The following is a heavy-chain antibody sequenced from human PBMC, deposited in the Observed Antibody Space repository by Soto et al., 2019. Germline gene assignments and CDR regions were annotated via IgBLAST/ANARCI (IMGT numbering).Heavy chain of an antibody. CDR2: IYYSGST. D-gene: IGHD2-21*02. J-gene: IGHJ6*02. Sequence: PSETLSLTCTVSGGSINSGGYYWSWIRQHPGKGLEWIGYIYYSGSTYYNPSLKSRVTISVDTSKNQFSLKLSSVTAADTAVYYCARVCGGDCHYGMDVWGQGTTVTVSS. CDR1: GGSINSGGYY. V-gene: IGHV4-31*03. CDR3: ARVCGGDCHYGMDV.